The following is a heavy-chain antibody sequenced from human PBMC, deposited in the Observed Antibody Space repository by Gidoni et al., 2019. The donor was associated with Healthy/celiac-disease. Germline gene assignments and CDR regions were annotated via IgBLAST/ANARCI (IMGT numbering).Heavy chain of an antibody. Sequence: QVQLVQSGAEVKKPGASVKVSCKASGYTFTSYYMHWVRQAPGQGLEWMGIINPSGGSTSYAQKFQGRVTMTRDASTSTVYMELSSLRSEDTAVYYCARENRSRMVQGGGYFDYWGQGTLVTVSS. D-gene: IGHD3-10*01. CDR1: GYTFTSYY. J-gene: IGHJ4*02. CDR2: INPSGGST. V-gene: IGHV1-46*01. CDR3: ARENRSRMVQGGGYFDY.